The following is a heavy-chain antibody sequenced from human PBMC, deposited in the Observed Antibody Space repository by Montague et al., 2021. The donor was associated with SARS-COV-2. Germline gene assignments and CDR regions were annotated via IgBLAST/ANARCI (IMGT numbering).Heavy chain of an antibody. V-gene: IGHV3-23*03. D-gene: IGHD1-26*01. CDR1: EFAFSSYA. CDR3: AKSAWGVTDAFDI. J-gene: IGHJ3*02. Sequence: SMSLSWAASEFAFSSYAMSWFRQAPGKGLEWVSAIYSGGSSTFYADSVKGRFTISRDNSKNTLYLQMNSLRAEDTAVYYCAKSAWGVTDAFDIWGQGTMVTVSS. CDR2: IYSGGSST.